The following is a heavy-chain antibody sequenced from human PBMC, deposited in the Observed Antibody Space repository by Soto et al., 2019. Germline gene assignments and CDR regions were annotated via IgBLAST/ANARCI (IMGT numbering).Heavy chain of an antibody. Sequence: GGSLRLSCTASGFTFGDYAMSWFRQAPGKGLEWVGFIRSKAYGGTTEYAASVKGRFTISRDDSKSIAYLQMNSLKTEDTAVYYCTRVLAAAGYYYYYYGMDVWGQGTTVTVS. CDR3: TRVLAAAGYYYYYYGMDV. CDR2: IRSKAYGGTT. D-gene: IGHD6-13*01. V-gene: IGHV3-49*03. CDR1: GFTFGDYA. J-gene: IGHJ6*02.